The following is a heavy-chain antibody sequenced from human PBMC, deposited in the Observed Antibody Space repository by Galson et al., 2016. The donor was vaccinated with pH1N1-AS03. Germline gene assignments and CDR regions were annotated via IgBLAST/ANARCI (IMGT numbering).Heavy chain of an antibody. CDR3: AKDSNEYCSGGNCLAFDI. J-gene: IGHJ3*02. D-gene: IGHD2-15*01. CDR1: GFTFSHYS. CDR2: ISGSSGYI. V-gene: IGHV3-21*01. Sequence: SLRLSCAASGFTFSHYSMSWVRQAPGKGLEWVSSISGSSGYIYYADSVKGRFTISRYNAKNSVYLQMNSLRAEDTAVYYCAKDSNEYCSGGNCLAFDIWGQGTVVAVSS.